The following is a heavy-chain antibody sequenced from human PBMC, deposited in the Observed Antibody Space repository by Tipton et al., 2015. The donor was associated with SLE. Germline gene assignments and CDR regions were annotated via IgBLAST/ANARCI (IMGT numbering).Heavy chain of an antibody. CDR1: GFTFRDFS. Sequence: SLRLSCITSGFTFRDFSMNWVRQAPGKGLEWVSVIYSDGGTTYYADSVKGRFTISRNDSKNTLYLQMDSLRAEDTAVYYCAKGNGYYRYYFDYWGQGTLVTVS. CDR3: AKGNGYYRYYFDY. V-gene: IGHV3-23*03. D-gene: IGHD3-3*01. CDR2: IYSDGGTT. J-gene: IGHJ4*02.